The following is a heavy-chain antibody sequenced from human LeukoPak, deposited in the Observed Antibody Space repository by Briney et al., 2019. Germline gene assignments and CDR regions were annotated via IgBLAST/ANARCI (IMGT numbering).Heavy chain of an antibody. CDR1: GFTFDDYG. J-gene: IGHJ6*03. Sequence: GGSLRLSCAASGFTFDDYGMSWVRQAPGKGLEWVSGINWNGGSTGYADSVRGRFTISRDNAKNTLYLQMNSLRAEDTAVYYCAKGSIAARRGGRHDYYYYYYMDVWGKGTTVTVSS. CDR3: AKGSIAARRGGRHDYYYYYYMDV. V-gene: IGHV3-20*04. CDR2: INWNGGST. D-gene: IGHD6-6*01.